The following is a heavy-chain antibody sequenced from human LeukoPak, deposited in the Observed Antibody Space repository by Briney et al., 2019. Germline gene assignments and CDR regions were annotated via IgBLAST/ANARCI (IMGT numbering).Heavy chain of an antibody. CDR3: TRPGIAAAGDY. D-gene: IGHD6-13*01. Sequence: GGSLRLSCAASGFTFSGSAMHWFRQASGKGLEWVGRIRSKANSYATAYAASVKGRFTISRDDSKNTAYLQMNSLKTEDTAVYYCTRPGIAAAGDYWGQGTLVTVSS. CDR2: IRSKANSYAT. J-gene: IGHJ4*02. V-gene: IGHV3-73*01. CDR1: GFTFSGSA.